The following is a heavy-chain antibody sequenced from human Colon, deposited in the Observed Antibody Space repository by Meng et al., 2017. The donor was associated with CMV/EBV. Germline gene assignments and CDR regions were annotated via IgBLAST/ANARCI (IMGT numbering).Heavy chain of an antibody. D-gene: IGHD2-15*01. J-gene: IGHJ2*01. CDR3: AKGPGYWYFDV. CDR2: IYYSGST. CDR1: GGSITRSSFY. Sequence: SETLSLTCNVSGGSITRSSFYWGWIRQPPGKGPEWIGSIYYSGSTQYNPPLKSRVTISVDTSKNQFSLKLSSVTAADTALYYCAKGPGYWYFDVWGRGTLVTVSS. V-gene: IGHV4-39*07.